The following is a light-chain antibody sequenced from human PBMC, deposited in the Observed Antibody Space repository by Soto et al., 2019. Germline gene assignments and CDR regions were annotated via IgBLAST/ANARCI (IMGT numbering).Light chain of an antibody. Sequence: EIVLTQSPDTLSLSPGERAALSCRASQSISSSYLAWYQQKPGQAPRLLIYGASSRATGIPDRFSGSGSGTDFTLTISRLEPEDFAVYYCQQYGSSPGTFGQGTKLEIK. CDR1: QSISSSY. V-gene: IGKV3-20*01. J-gene: IGKJ2*01. CDR2: GAS. CDR3: QQYGSSPGT.